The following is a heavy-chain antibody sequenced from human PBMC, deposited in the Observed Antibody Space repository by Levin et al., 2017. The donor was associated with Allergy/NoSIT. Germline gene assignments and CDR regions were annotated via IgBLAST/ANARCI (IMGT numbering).Heavy chain of an antibody. CDR2: IIPIFGTA. J-gene: IGHJ4*02. Sequence: SVKVSCKASGGTFSSYAISWVRQAPGQGLEWMGGIIPIFGTANYAQKFQGRVTITADESTSTAYMELSSLRSEDTAVYYCASDHGEDGSGSYWGFDYWGQGTLVTVSS. CDR1: GGTFSSYA. V-gene: IGHV1-69*13. CDR3: ASDHGEDGSGSYWGFDY. D-gene: IGHD3-10*01.